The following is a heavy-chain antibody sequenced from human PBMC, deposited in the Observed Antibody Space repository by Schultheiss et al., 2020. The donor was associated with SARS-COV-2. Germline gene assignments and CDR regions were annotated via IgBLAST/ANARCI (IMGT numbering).Heavy chain of an antibody. Sequence: GGSPRLSCVGSGFTFDDYPMLWVRQAPGQGLEWVSGISWNSGSRGYGDSVRGRFTISRDNAKNSLYLQMNSLRGDDTAFYYCGKGPYSSGWYPLDHWGQGTLVTVSS. CDR3: GKGPYSSGWYPLDH. V-gene: IGHV3-9*01. CDR1: GFTFDDYP. CDR2: ISWNSGSR. J-gene: IGHJ4*02. D-gene: IGHD6-19*01.